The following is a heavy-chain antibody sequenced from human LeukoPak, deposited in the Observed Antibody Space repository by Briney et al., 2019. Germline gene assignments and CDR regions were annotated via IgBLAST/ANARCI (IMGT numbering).Heavy chain of an antibody. CDR2: IYTSGST. Sequence: SQTLSLTCTVSGGSISSGSYYWSWIRQPAGKGLEWIGRIYTSGSTNYNPSLKSRVTISVDTSRNQFSLKLSSVTAADTAVYYCAREIWFGELAYFDYWGQGTLVTVSS. CDR3: AREIWFGELAYFDY. J-gene: IGHJ4*02. CDR1: GGSISSGSYY. D-gene: IGHD3-10*01. V-gene: IGHV4-61*02.